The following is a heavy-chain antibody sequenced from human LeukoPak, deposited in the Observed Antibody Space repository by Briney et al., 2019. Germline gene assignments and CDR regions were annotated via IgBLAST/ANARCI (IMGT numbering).Heavy chain of an antibody. D-gene: IGHD6-13*01. CDR3: ARGDSSRWARLFDY. CDR1: GYIFTGYY. J-gene: IGHJ4*02. CDR2: INPSGGST. V-gene: IGHV1-46*01. Sequence: ASVKVSCKASGYIFTGYYMHWVQQAPGQGLEWMGIINPSGGSTSYAQKFQGRVTMTRDTSTSTVYMELSSLRSEDTAVHYCARGDSSRWARLFDYWGQGTLVTVSS.